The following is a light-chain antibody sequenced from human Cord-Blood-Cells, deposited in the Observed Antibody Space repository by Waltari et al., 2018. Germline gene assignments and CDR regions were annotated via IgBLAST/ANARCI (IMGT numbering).Light chain of an antibody. J-gene: IGLJ3*02. CDR3: QVWDSSSDHRGV. CDR2: YDS. CDR1: NIGSKX. V-gene: IGLV3-21*04. Sequence: SYVLTQPPSVSVAPGKTARITXXGTNIGSKXXHWYQQKPGQAPVLVIYYDSDRPSGIPERFSGSNSGNTATLTISRVEAGDEADYYCQVWDSSSDHRGVFGGGTKLTVL.